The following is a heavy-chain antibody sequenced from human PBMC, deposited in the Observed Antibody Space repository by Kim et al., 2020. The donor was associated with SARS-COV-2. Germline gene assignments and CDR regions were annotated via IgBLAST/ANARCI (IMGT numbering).Heavy chain of an antibody. CDR2: INSDGSST. D-gene: IGHD2-21*01. V-gene: IGHV3-74*01. CDR3: ARGSGGYCNY. J-gene: IGHJ4*02. Sequence: GGSLRLSCAASGFTFSGYWMHWVRQAPGKGLVWVSHINSDGSSTNYADSVKGRFTISRDNSKNTLYLQMNSLRAEDTAVYYCARGSGGYCNYWGQGTLVTVSS. CDR1: GFTFSGYW.